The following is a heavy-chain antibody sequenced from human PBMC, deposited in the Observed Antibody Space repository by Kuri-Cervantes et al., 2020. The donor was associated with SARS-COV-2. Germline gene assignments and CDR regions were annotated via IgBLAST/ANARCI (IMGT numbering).Heavy chain of an antibody. V-gene: IGHV1-18*01. D-gene: IGHD2-21*02. Sequence: ASVKVSCKASGYTFTSYGISWVRQAPGQGLEWMGWISAYNGNTNYAQKFQGRVTMTRDTSISTAYMELSRLRSDDTAVYYCARVKLLGDLDYWGQGTLVTVSS. CDR1: GYTFTSYG. CDR3: ARVKLLGDLDY. J-gene: IGHJ4*02. CDR2: ISAYNGNT.